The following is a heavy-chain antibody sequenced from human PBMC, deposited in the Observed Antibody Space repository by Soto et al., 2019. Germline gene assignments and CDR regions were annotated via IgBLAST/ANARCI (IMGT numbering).Heavy chain of an antibody. CDR2: IIPILGIA. Sequence: QVQLVQSGAEVKKPGSSVKVSCKASGGTFSSYTISWVRQAPGQGLEWMGRIIPILGIANYAQKFQGRVTITADKSTSTAYMELSSLRSEDTAVYYCARDELGYCSGSSCTPPDVLPHNWFDPWGQGTLVTVSS. CDR1: GGTFSSYT. CDR3: ARDELGYCSGSSCTPPDVLPHNWFDP. D-gene: IGHD2-15*01. V-gene: IGHV1-69*08. J-gene: IGHJ5*02.